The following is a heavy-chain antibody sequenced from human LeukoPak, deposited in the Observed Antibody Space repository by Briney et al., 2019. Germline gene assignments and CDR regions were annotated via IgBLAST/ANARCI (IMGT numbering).Heavy chain of an antibody. D-gene: IGHD3-22*01. V-gene: IGHV3-23*01. J-gene: IGHJ4*02. CDR2: ISGSGGST. CDR3: ATAPYYTASSGYHYDY. CDR1: GFTFSSYG. Sequence: GGSLRLSCAASGFTFSSYGMSWVRQAPGKGLEWVSAISGSGGSTYYADSVKGRFTISRDNSKNTLYLQMNSLRAEDTAVYYFATAPYYTASSGYHYDYWRQGTLVTVSS.